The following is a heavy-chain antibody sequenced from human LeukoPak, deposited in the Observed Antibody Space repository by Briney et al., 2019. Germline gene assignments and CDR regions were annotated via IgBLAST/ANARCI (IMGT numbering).Heavy chain of an antibody. D-gene: IGHD3-10*01. Sequence: GSLRLSCAASGFTFSNYAMSWIRQPPGKGLEWIGSIYYSGSTYYNPSLKSRVTISVDTSKNQFSLKLSSVTAADTAVYYCARLTKNDSGSFRFGKKKRGYMDVWGKGTTVTISS. J-gene: IGHJ6*03. CDR3: ARLTKNDSGSFRFGKKKRGYMDV. CDR2: IYYSGST. V-gene: IGHV4-39*07. CDR1: GFTFSNYA.